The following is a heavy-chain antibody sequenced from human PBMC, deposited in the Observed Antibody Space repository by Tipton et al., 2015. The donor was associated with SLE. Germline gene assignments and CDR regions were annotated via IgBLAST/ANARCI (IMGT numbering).Heavy chain of an antibody. CDR1: GGSISSYY. J-gene: IGHJ4*02. Sequence: TLSLTCTVSGGSISSYYWSWIRQPPGKGLEWIGYIYYSGSTNYNPSLKSRVTISVDTSKNQFSLKLSSVTAADTAVYYCASWTPERTRSWCRFDYWGQGTLVTVST. CDR2: IYYSGST. D-gene: IGHD6-13*01. CDR3: ASWTPERTRSWCRFDY. V-gene: IGHV4-59*01.